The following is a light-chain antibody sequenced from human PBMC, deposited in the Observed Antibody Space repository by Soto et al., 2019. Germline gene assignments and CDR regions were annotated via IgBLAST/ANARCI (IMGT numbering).Light chain of an antibody. CDR3: QQYNKWPPIT. CDR1: QSVSSN. V-gene: IGKV3-15*01. CDR2: GAS. J-gene: IGKJ5*01. Sequence: EIVITHAPASLSVSPGGRGTRSCSASQSVSSNLAWHQQKPGQAPRLLIYGASTRATGIPARFSGSGSGTEFTLTIGSLQSEDFAVYYCQQYNKWPPITFGHGKRLAIK.